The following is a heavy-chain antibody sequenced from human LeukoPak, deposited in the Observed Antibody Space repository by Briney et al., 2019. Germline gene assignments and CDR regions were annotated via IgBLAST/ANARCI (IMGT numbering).Heavy chain of an antibody. V-gene: IGHV4-34*01. CDR2: INHSGST. D-gene: IGHD3-9*01. Sequence: SETLSLTCAVYGGSFSGYYWSWIRQPPGKGLEWIGEINHSGSTNYNPSLKSRVTISVDTSKNQFSLKLSSVTAADTAVYYCARRGLRYFDWLLGPNWFDPWGQGTLVTVSS. J-gene: IGHJ5*02. CDR1: GGSFSGYY. CDR3: ARRGLRYFDWLLGPNWFDP.